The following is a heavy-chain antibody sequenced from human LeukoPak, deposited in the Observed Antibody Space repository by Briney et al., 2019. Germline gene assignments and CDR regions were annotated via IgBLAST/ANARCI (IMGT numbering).Heavy chain of an antibody. CDR1: GGSFSGYY. V-gene: IGHV4-34*01. Sequence: PSETLSLTCAVYGGSFSGYYWSWIRQPPGKGLEWIGEINHSGSTNYNPSLKSRVTISVDTSKNQFSLKLSSVTAADTAVYYCARYSYGNPLHYYYYMDVWGKGTTVTVSS. D-gene: IGHD5-18*01. CDR2: INHSGST. J-gene: IGHJ6*03. CDR3: ARYSYGNPLHYYYYMDV.